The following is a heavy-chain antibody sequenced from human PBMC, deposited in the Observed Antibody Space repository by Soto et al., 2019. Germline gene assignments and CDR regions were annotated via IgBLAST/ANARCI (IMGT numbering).Heavy chain of an antibody. Sequence: LRLSCAASGFTFSSYAMHWVRQAPGKGLEWVAVISYDGSNKYYADSVKGRFTISRDNSKNTLYLQMNSLRAEDTAVYYCASGYSSGPGHYWGQGTLVTVSS. CDR1: GFTFSSYA. V-gene: IGHV3-30-3*01. CDR3: ASGYSSGPGHY. CDR2: ISYDGSNK. D-gene: IGHD6-19*01. J-gene: IGHJ4*02.